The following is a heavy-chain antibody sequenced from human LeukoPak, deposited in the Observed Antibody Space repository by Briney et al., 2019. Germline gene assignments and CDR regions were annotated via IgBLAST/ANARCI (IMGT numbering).Heavy chain of an antibody. CDR3: ARAEYYDFWSGYVPSDP. CDR2: MNPKSGNT. V-gene: IGHV1-8*01. Sequence: GASVKVSCKASGYTFTSYDINWVRQATGQGLEWMGWMNPKSGNTGYAQNFQGRVTMTRDTSTRTAYMELSSLRSEDTAVYYCARAEYYDFWSGYVPSDPWGQGTLVTVSS. CDR1: GYTFTSYD. J-gene: IGHJ5*02. D-gene: IGHD3-3*01.